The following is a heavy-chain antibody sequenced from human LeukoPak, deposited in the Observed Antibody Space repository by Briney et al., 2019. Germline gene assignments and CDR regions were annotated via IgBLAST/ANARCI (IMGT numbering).Heavy chain of an antibody. V-gene: IGHV1-2*02. CDR1: GYTFTGYY. CDR3: ARGEVMITFGGVIEPDVDWFDP. CDR2: INPSSGST. D-gene: IGHD3-16*02. J-gene: IGHJ5*02. Sequence: ASVKVSCKASGYTFTGYYIHWVRQAPGQGLEWMAWINPSSGSTNYVQKFQGRVTITRDTSISTAYMELSSLRSDDTAVYYCARGEVMITFGGVIEPDVDWFDPWGQGTLVTVSS.